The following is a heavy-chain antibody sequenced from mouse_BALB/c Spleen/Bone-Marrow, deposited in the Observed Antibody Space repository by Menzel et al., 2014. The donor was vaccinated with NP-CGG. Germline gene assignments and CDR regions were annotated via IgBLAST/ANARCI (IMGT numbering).Heavy chain of an antibody. J-gene: IGHJ4*01. Sequence: DVQLVESGGGLVKPGGSLNLSCAASGFTFSSFTLSWVRQTPAKRLEWVGTISVGDSTYYPGSVKGRFTISRDNARNILYLQMSSLRSEDTAMYYCARQRNWDHYAMDYWGQGTSVTVSS. D-gene: IGHD4-1*01. CDR1: GFTFSSFT. V-gene: IGHV5-6-5*01. CDR3: ARQRNWDHYAMDY. CDR2: ISVGDST.